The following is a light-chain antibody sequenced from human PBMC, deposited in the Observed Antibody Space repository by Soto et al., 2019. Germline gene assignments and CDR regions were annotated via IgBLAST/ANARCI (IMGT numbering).Light chain of an antibody. CDR3: QQYGSSPLT. CDR1: QSVSSSY. Sequence: EIVLTQSPGTLSLSPGERATLSCRASQSVSSSYLAWYQQKHGQAPRLLIYGASSRATGIPDRFSGSGSGTDCTLTISRLEPEDCAVYYLQQYGSSPLTFGGGNKVAIK. V-gene: IGKV3-20*01. J-gene: IGKJ4*01. CDR2: GAS.